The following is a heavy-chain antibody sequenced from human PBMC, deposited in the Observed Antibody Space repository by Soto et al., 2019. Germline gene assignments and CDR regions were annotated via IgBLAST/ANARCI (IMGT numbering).Heavy chain of an antibody. V-gene: IGHV2-5*02. CDR3: AHMRAAKFDY. CDR2: IYWGDDQ. CDR1: GVSLSTGGVG. J-gene: IGHJ4*02. Sequence: QITLKESGPTLVKPTQTLTLTCNVSGVSLSTGGVGVGWIRQPPGQALEWLALIYWGDDQRASPSLKSRLTITKDTSKNQVVLTMTNMAPKDTATYYCAHMRAAKFDYWGQGTLVTVSS. D-gene: IGHD2-15*01.